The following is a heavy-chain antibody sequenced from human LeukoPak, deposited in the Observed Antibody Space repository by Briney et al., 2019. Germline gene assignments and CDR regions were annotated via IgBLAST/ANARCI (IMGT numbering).Heavy chain of an antibody. CDR2: IKYDGSST. CDR3: TRRGAASDAFDL. D-gene: IGHD3-16*01. V-gene: IGHV3-74*01. Sequence: PGGSLRLSCAASGFTFSSYWMHWGRQAPGKGLVWVSRIKYDGSSTNYADSVEGRFTISRDNAKNTLYLQLNSLRAEDTAVYYCTRRGAASDAFDLWRQGTMVTVSS. J-gene: IGHJ3*01. CDR1: GFTFSSYW.